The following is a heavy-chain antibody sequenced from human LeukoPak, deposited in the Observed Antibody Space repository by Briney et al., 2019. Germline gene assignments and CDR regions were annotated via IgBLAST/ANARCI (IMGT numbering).Heavy chain of an antibody. CDR2: IYPADSDT. Sequence: GESLKISCKGSGYSITDYWIAWVRQLPGKGLEWMGIIYPADSDTRYSPSFQGQVTISADKSISTAYLQWSGLKASDTAMYYCARRGYCSGGDCFSNVFDIWGQGTEVTVSS. CDR1: GYSITDYW. CDR3: ARRGYCSGGDCFSNVFDI. D-gene: IGHD2-15*01. V-gene: IGHV5-51*01. J-gene: IGHJ3*02.